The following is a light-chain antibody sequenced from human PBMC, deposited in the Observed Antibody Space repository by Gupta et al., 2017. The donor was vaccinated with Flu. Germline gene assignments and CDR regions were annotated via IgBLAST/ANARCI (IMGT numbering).Light chain of an antibody. J-gene: IGLJ2*01. CDR3: NSRENTGSHQAV. Sequence: DSNRNAYASGYQQKQEQATVLVIYTYNVRTRATPDRFCGSGSGTTASLTITRAEAEAEADYDCNSRENTGSHQAVFGGGTKLTVL. CDR2: TYN. CDR1: SNRNAY. V-gene: IGLV3-19*01.